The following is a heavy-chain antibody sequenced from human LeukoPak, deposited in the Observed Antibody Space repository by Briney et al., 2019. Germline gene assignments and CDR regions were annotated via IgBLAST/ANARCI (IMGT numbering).Heavy chain of an antibody. CDR2: INTNTGNP. V-gene: IGHV7-4-1*02. D-gene: IGHD3-9*01. Sequence: ASVKLSCKASGYTFTSYAMNWVREAPGQGLEWMGWINTNTGNPTYAQGFTGRFVFSLDTSVSTAYLQISSLKAEDTAVYYCARGYDILTGYHPTPGYWGQGTLVTVSS. J-gene: IGHJ4*02. CDR3: ARGYDILTGYHPTPGY. CDR1: GYTFTSYA.